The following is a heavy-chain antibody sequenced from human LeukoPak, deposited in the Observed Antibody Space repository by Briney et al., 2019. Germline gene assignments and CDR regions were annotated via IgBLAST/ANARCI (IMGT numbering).Heavy chain of an antibody. V-gene: IGHV3-30-3*01. CDR2: ISYDGSNK. D-gene: IGHD5-18*01. CDR1: GFTFSIYA. J-gene: IGHJ4*02. CDR3: ARDREGYSYGGGFDY. Sequence: GGPLRLSCAASGFTFSIYAMHWVRQAPGKGLEWVAVISYDGSNKYYADSVKGRFTISSDNSKNTLYLQMNSLRAEDTAVYYCARDREGYSYGGGFDYWGQGTLVTVSS.